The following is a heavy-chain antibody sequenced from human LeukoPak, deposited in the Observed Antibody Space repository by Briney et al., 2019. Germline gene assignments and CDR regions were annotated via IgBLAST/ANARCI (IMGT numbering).Heavy chain of an antibody. D-gene: IGHD3-3*01. CDR3: ARGRPSITIFGVVIPLPRQQDAFDI. J-gene: IGHJ3*02. CDR1: GGSFSGYY. Sequence: SETLSLTCAVYGGSFSGYYWSWIRQPPGKGLEWIGEINHSGSTNYNPSLKSRVTISVDTSKNQLSLKLSSVTAADTAVYYCARGRPSITIFGVVIPLPRQQDAFDIWGQGTMVTVSS. CDR2: INHSGST. V-gene: IGHV4-34*01.